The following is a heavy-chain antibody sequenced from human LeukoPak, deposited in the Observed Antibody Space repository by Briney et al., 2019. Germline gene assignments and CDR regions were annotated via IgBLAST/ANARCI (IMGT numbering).Heavy chain of an antibody. CDR3: AREEDSTTIRSSYGMDV. J-gene: IGHJ6*02. Sequence: GGSLRLSCAGYGFTFSPYTMNWVRQAPGKGLEWVSCISKGGTYIYYADSVSRRFPISRDNAKNSLYLQMNSLRAEDTAVYYCAREEDSTTIRSSYGMDVWGQGTTVTVSS. CDR1: GFTFSPYT. D-gene: IGHD2/OR15-2a*01. V-gene: IGHV3-21*01. CDR2: ISKGGTYI.